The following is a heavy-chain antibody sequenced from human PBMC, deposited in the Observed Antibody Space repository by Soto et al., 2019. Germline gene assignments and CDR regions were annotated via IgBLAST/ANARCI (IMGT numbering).Heavy chain of an antibody. CDR2: INHGGST. CDR1: GGSFSGYY. V-gene: IGHV4-34*01. Sequence: PSETLSLTCAVYGGSFSGYYWSWIRQPPGKGLEWIGEINHGGSTNYNPSLKSRVTISVDTSKNQFSLKLSSVTAADTAVYYCARSRGMVRGTYGMDVWGQGTTVTVSS. J-gene: IGHJ6*02. CDR3: ARSRGMVRGTYGMDV. D-gene: IGHD3-10*01.